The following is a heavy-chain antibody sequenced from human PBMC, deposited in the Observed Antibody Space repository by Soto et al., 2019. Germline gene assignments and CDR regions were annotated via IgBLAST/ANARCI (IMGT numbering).Heavy chain of an antibody. CDR1: GGSFSGYY. Sequence: QVQLQQWGAGLLKPSETLSLTCAVYGGSFSGYYWSWIRQPPGKGLEWIGEINHSGSTNYNPSLKSRVTISVDTSKNQFSLKLSSVTAADTAVYYCARGLKGDYAQYCGQGTLVTVSS. J-gene: IGHJ4*02. D-gene: IGHD4-17*01. CDR3: ARGLKGDYAQY. CDR2: INHSGST. V-gene: IGHV4-34*01.